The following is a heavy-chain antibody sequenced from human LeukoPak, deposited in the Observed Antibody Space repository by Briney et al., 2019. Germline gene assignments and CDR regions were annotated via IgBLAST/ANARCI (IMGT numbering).Heavy chain of an antibody. V-gene: IGHV4-61*02. CDR1: GGSISSGSYY. D-gene: IGHD1-26*01. Sequence: SQTLSLTCTVSGGSISSGSYYWSWIWQPAGKGLEWIGRIYTSGSTNYNPSLKSRVTISVDTSKNQFSLKLSSVTAADTAVYYCARAPYSGSYYGGDAFDIWGQGTMVTVSS. J-gene: IGHJ3*02. CDR2: IYTSGST. CDR3: ARAPYSGSYYGGDAFDI.